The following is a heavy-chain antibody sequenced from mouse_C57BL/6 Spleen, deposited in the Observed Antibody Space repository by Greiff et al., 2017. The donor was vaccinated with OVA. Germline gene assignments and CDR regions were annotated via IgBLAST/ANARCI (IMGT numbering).Heavy chain of an antibody. D-gene: IGHD1-1*01. CDR3: ARSLLLRSTRYFDV. J-gene: IGHJ1*03. Sequence: EVQLQQSGPELVKPGASVKISCKASGYTFTDYYMNWVKQSHGKSLEWIGDINPNNGGTSYNQKFKGKATLTVDKSSSTAYMELRSLTSEDSAVYYCARSLLLRSTRYFDVWGTGTTVTVSS. V-gene: IGHV1-26*01. CDR2: INPNNGGT. CDR1: GYTFTDYY.